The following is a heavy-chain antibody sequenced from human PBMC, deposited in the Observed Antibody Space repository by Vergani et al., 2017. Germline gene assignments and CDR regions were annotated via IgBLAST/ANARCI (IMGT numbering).Heavy chain of an antibody. CDR2: ISPVFGLR. D-gene: IGHD5-12*01. Sequence: QVQLVQSGAEVKKPGSSVKVSCKASGGTLTRHAINWVRQAPGQGLGWMGKISPVFGLRNYAQKFQGRVTIIADESTSTAYMELSSLRSEDTAVYYCARGRGAAGGYAAFNIWGQGTMVTVSS. CDR1: GGTLTRHA. V-gene: IGHV1-69*13. CDR3: ARGRGAAGGYAAFNI. J-gene: IGHJ3*02.